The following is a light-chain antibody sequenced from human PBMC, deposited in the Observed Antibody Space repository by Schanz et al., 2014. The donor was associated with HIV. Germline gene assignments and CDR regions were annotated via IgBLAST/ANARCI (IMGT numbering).Light chain of an antibody. V-gene: IGLV2-11*01. Sequence: QSVLTQPHSVSGSPGQSVTISCTGTSSDVGTYNYVSWYQQHPGKVPKLIIYDVSERPSGVPDRFSGSKSGNTASLTISGLQAEDEADYYCCSYAGSSYVFGTGTKLTVL. CDR1: SSDVGTYNY. J-gene: IGLJ1*01. CDR2: DVS. CDR3: CSYAGSSYV.